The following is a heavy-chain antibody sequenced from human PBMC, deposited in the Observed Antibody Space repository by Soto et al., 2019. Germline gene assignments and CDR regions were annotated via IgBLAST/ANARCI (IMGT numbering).Heavy chain of an antibody. CDR2: IHYTGST. Sequence: LSLTCTVSGGSISTGAYYWGWIRQPPGKGLEWIGSIHYTGSTYYNPSLKSRVTISVDTSKNQFSLKLSSVTAADTAVYYCARRYGPGFDYWGQGTLVTVSS. CDR1: GGSISTGAYY. D-gene: IGHD4-17*01. CDR3: ARRYGPGFDY. V-gene: IGHV4-39*07. J-gene: IGHJ4*02.